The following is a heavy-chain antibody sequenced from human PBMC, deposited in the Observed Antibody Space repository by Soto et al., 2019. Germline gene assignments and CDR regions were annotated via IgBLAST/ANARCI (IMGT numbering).Heavy chain of an antibody. J-gene: IGHJ4*02. CDR3: ARGITIVLAVQRDAPDKYYFDS. CDR1: GGSFSGYY. V-gene: IGHV4-34*01. CDR2: INHSGST. D-gene: IGHD3-10*01. Sequence: SETLSLTCAVYGGSFSGYYWSCIRQSPGKGLEGIGEINHSGSTNQNPSLKSRVTISVDTSKNQFSLKLRSVTAADAAVYYCARGITIVLAVQRDAPDKYYFDSWGRGTLVSVSS.